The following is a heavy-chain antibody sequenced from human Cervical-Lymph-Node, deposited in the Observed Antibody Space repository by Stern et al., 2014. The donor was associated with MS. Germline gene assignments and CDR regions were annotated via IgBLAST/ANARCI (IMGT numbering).Heavy chain of an antibody. J-gene: IGHJ4*02. Sequence: QVQLVQSGAEVKESGSSVKVSCKTSGGTFSSHAISWVRQAPGQGLEWVGGIIPSFGTAKYAQKFQGRVKITADEPTSTAYMEVSSLRSEDTAVYYCARAHYSISWVSYDYWGQGTLVTVSS. V-gene: IGHV1-69*01. D-gene: IGHD6-13*01. CDR1: GGTFSSHA. CDR2: IIPSFGTA. CDR3: ARAHYSISWVSYDY.